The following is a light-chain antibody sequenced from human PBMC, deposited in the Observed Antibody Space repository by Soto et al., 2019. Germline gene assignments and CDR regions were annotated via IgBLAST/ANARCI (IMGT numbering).Light chain of an antibody. CDR3: QQYDNSPWT. J-gene: IGKJ1*01. Sequence: EIVLTQSPGTLSLSPGEGATLSCRASQSVSSSYLAWYQQKPGQAPRLLIYGASSRATGIPDRFSGGGSGTDFTLTISRREPEDLAVYYCQQYDNSPWTFGQGTKVEIK. V-gene: IGKV3-20*01. CDR1: QSVSSSY. CDR2: GAS.